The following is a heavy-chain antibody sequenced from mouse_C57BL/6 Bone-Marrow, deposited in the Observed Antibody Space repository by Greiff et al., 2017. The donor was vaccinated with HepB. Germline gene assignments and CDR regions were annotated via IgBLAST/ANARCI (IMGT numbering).Heavy chain of an antibody. CDR2: IDPENGDT. Sequence: EVKLVESGAELVRPGASVKLSCTASGFNIKDDYMHWVKQRPEQGLEWIGWIDPENGDTEYASKFQGKATITADTSSNTAYLQLSSLTSEDTAVYYCTRSNYFDVWGTGTTVTVSS. CDR3: TRSNYFDV. V-gene: IGHV14-4*01. D-gene: IGHD2-5*01. J-gene: IGHJ1*03. CDR1: GFNIKDDY.